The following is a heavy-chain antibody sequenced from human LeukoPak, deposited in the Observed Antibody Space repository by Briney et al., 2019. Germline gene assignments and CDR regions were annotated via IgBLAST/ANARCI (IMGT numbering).Heavy chain of an antibody. D-gene: IGHD3-3*01. CDR2: ISGSGGST. CDR3: AKSKEYDLWSVLNWFDP. J-gene: IGHJ5*02. CDR1: GFTFSSYA. V-gene: IGHV3-23*01. Sequence: GGSLRLSCAASGFTFSSYAMSWVRQAPGKGLEWVSAISGSGGSTYYADSVKGRFTISRDNSKNTLYLQMNSLRAEDTAVYYCAKSKEYDLWSVLNWFDPWGQGTLVTVSS.